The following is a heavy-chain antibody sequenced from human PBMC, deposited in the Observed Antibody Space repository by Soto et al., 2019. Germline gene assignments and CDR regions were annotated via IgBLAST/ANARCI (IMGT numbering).Heavy chain of an antibody. J-gene: IGHJ3*02. V-gene: IGHV1-2*04. CDR3: ATTRLPDTKRPTPYDGFDI. CDR2: MNTKTGGT. Sequence: QVQLVQSGAEVKKPGASMKVSCKASGYTFTGYYMNWVRQAPGQGLEWLGWMNTKTGGTNYARKFQGWVTMTWDTYISTAYMELHSLTSADTAVYFCATTRLPDTKRPTPYDGFDIWGQGTMVTVSS. CDR1: GYTFTGYY. D-gene: IGHD2-2*01.